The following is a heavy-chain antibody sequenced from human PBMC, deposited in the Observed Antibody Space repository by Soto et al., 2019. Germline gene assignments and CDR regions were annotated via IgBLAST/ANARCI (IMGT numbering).Heavy chain of an antibody. Sequence: QVQLQESGPGLVKPSGTLSLTCAVSGGSISSSNWWSWVRQPPGKGLEWIGEIYHSGSTNYNPSLKSRVTISVDKSKNQFSQKLSSVPAADTDVYYCESVRSGGFQWLDPNYYYYGMDVWGQGTTVTVSS. J-gene: IGHJ6*02. CDR3: ESVRSGGFQWLDPNYYYYGMDV. V-gene: IGHV4-4*02. CDR1: GGSISSSNW. CDR2: IYHSGST. D-gene: IGHD6-19*01.